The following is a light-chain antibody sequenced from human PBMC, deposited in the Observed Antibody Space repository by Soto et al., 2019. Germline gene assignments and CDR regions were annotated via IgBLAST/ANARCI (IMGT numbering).Light chain of an antibody. J-gene: IGKJ1*01. CDR1: QSISVW. Sequence: SQMPQSPTTLSASVGDRVAINCRASQSISVWLAWYQQKAGKAPNLLIYKASRLESGVPSRFSGSGSETEFTLTISGLQPGDSATYYCQQYNSYSPTFGQGTRWIS. CDR3: QQYNSYSPT. V-gene: IGKV1-5*03. CDR2: KAS.